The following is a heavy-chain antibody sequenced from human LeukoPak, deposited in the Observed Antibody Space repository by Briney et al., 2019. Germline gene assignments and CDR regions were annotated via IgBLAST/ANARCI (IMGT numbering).Heavy chain of an antibody. V-gene: IGHV3-66*01. D-gene: IGHD6-6*01. CDR1: GFTVSSDY. Sequence: GGSLRLSCAVSGFTVSSDYMSWVRQAPGKGLEWVSVIYSGGTTHYADSVKGRFTISRDNSKNTLYLQMNSLRAEDTAVYYCARAIECSSSAFDYWGQGTLVTLSS. CDR3: ARAIECSSSAFDY. J-gene: IGHJ4*02. CDR2: IYSGGTT.